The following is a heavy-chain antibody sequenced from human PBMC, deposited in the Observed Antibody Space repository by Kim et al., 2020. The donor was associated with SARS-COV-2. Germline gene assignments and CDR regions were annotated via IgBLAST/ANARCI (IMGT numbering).Heavy chain of an antibody. CDR2: ISSDGTNK. Sequence: GGSLRLSCAASGFTFSSYGMHWVRQAPGKGLECVAVISSDGTNKYYADSVKGRFTISRDNSKNTLYLQMNSLRDEDTAVYYCTKDAPGYCSGGSCLSWGQGTLVTVSS. CDR3: TKDAPGYCSGGSCLS. CDR1: GFTFSSYG. J-gene: IGHJ4*02. D-gene: IGHD2-15*01. V-gene: IGHV3-30*18.